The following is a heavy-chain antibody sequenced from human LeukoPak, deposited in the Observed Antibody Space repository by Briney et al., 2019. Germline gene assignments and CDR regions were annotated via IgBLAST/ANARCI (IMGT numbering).Heavy chain of an antibody. CDR2: IKQDGSEK. V-gene: IGHV3-7*03. D-gene: IGHD6-13*01. J-gene: IGHJ4*02. CDR1: GFTFSSYW. Sequence: GGSLRLSCAASGFTFSSYWMSWVRQAPGKGLEWVANIKQDGSEKYYVDSVKGRFTISRDNAKNSLYLQMNGLRAEDTAVYYCARDGSSSWRNTFDYWGQGTLVTVSS. CDR3: ARDGSSSWRNTFDY.